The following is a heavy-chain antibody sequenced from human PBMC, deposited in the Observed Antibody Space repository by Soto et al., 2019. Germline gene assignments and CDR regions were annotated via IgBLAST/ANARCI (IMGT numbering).Heavy chain of an antibody. CDR2: IIPIFGTA. J-gene: IGHJ4*02. V-gene: IGHV1-69*01. Sequence: QGQLVQSGPEVKKPGSSVKVYCTASGGTVSSYAISWVRPAPGQGLEWMGGIIPIFGTANYAQKFQCRVTIPADESTSTSYMELSSLRSEATAGYYCARDGWAYSWAYWGQGTLVTVSS. CDR1: GGTVSSYA. CDR3: ARDGWAYSWAY. D-gene: IGHD2-15*01.